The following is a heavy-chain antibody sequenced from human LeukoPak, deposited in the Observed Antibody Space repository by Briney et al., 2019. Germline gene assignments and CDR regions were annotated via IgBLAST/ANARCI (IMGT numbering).Heavy chain of an antibody. CDR2: IIPIFGTA. J-gene: IGHJ4*02. D-gene: IGHD2-2*01. CDR1: GGTFSSYA. Sequence: SVKVSCKASGGTFSSYAISWVRQAPGQGLEWMGGIIPIFGTANYAQKFQGRVTITADESTSTAYMELSSLRSEDTAVYYCARDTRVDIVVVPAAYWGQGTLVTVSS. V-gene: IGHV1-69*01. CDR3: ARDTRVDIVVVPAAY.